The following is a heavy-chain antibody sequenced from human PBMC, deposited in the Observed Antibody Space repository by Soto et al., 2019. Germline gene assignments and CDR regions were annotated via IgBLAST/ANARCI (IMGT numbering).Heavy chain of an antibody. J-gene: IGHJ2*01. CDR1: GFTFSSYA. Sequence: EVQLLESGGGLVQPGGSLRLSCAASGFTFSSYAMSWVRQAPGKGLEWVSAISGSGGNTYYADSVKGRFTISRDNSKNTLYLQMNSLRAEDTALYYCAKDASSGITSFDLWGRGTLVTVSS. V-gene: IGHV3-23*01. CDR2: ISGSGGNT. CDR3: AKDASSGITSFDL. D-gene: IGHD3-3*01.